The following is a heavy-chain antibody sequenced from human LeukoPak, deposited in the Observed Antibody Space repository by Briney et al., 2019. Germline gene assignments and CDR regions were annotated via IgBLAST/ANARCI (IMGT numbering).Heavy chain of an antibody. Sequence: RGGSLRLSCAASGFPVSSNYMSWARQAPGKGLEWVSVIYRGGSIYYADSVKGRFTMYRDNSKNTVYLQMNSLRAEDTAVYYCARDRIAAAGRCYYYYMVVWGKGTTVTVSS. CDR1: GFPVSSNY. CDR3: ARDRIAAAGRCYYYYMVV. V-gene: IGHV3-53*01. D-gene: IGHD6-13*01. CDR2: IYRGGSI. J-gene: IGHJ6*03.